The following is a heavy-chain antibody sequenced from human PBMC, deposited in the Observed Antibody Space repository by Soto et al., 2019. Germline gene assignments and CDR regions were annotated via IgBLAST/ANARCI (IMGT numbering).Heavy chain of an antibody. D-gene: IGHD2-2*01. CDR3: ARHSVGVVSVATVPAEPEGMDV. CDR2: IYPGDSDT. V-gene: IGHV5-51*01. Sequence: ESLKISCKGSGYSFTSYWISWVRQMPGKGLEWMGIIYPGDSDTRYSPSFQGQVTISADKSISTAYLQWSSLKASDTAMYYCARHSVGVVSVATVPAEPEGMDVSSQGTLVTVSS. CDR1: GYSFTSYW. J-gene: IGHJ6*02.